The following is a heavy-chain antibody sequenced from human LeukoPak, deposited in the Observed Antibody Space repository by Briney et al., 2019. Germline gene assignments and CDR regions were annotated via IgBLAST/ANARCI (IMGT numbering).Heavy chain of an antibody. CDR3: ATSSGYYYGWVDY. CDR2: ISSSGSTI. Sequence: PGGSLRLSCVASGFTFSDYYMSWIRQAPGRGREGVAYISSSGSTIYYADSVKGRFTISRDNAKNSLYLQMNSLRAEDTAVYYCATSSGYYYGWVDYWGQGTLVTVSS. V-gene: IGHV3-11*04. D-gene: IGHD3-22*01. CDR1: GFTFSDYY. J-gene: IGHJ4*02.